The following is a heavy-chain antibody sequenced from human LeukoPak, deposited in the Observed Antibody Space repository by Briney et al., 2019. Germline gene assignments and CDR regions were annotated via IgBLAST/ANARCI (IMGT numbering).Heavy chain of an antibody. V-gene: IGHV3-64*01. CDR3: ARAPRYFGSGLYYFDF. D-gene: IGHD3-10*01. CDR1: GFTFSSYF. J-gene: IGHJ4*02. Sequence: GGSLRLSCAASGFTFSSYFMHWVRQAPGKGLEYISAISASGDSTYYTNSVKGRFTMSGDNSKNTLYLQMGSLRTEDMAVYYCARAPRYFGSGLYYFDFWGQGTLVTVSS. CDR2: ISASGDST.